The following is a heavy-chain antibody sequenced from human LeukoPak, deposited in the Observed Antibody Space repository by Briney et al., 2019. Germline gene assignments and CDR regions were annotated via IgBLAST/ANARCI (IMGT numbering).Heavy chain of an antibody. J-gene: IGHJ4*02. CDR2: ISAYNGNT. CDR1: GYTLTSYG. Sequence: ASVKVSCKASGYTLTSYGISWVRQAPGQGLEWMGWISAYNGNTNYAQKLQGRVTMTTDTSTSTAYMELRSLRSDDTAVYYCARDSTTQAFLEWLLSGYPLDYWGQGTLVTVSS. D-gene: IGHD3-3*01. CDR3: ARDSTTQAFLEWLLSGYPLDY. V-gene: IGHV1-18*01.